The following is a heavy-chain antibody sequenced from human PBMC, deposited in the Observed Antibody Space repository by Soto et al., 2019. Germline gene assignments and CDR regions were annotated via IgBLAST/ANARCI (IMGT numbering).Heavy chain of an antibody. CDR1: GGSISSYY. CDR2: IYYSGST. V-gene: IGHV4-59*01. CDR3: ARDYGDSSFDY. J-gene: IGHJ4*02. Sequence: ASETLSLTCTVSGGSISSYYWSWIRQPPGKGLEWIGYIYYSGSTNYNPSLKSRVTISVDTSKNQFSLKLSSVTAADTAVYYCARDYGDSSFDYLGQGTLVTV. D-gene: IGHD4-17*01.